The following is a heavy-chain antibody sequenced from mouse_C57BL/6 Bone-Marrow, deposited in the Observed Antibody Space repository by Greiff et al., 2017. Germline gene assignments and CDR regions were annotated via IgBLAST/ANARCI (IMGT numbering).Heavy chain of an antibody. CDR1: GYTFTSYW. V-gene: IGHV1-52*01. Sequence: QVQLQQPGAELVRPGSSVKLSCKASGYTFTSYWMHWVKQRPIQGLEWIGNIDPSDSETHYNQKFKDKATLTVDKSSSTAYMQLSSLTSEDSAVYYSAREDYSNFGGFAYWGQGTLVTVSA. CDR2: IDPSDSET. J-gene: IGHJ3*01. D-gene: IGHD2-5*01. CDR3: AREDYSNFGGFAY.